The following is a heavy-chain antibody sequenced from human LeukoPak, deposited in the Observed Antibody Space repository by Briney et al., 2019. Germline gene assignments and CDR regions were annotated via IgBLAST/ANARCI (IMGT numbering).Heavy chain of an antibody. CDR2: ITWNGGST. J-gene: IGHJ4*02. Sequence: GGSLRLSCAASAFIFDDYGMSWVRQAPGKGLEWVSGITWNGGSTGYADSVKGRFTISRDNAKNSLYLQMNSLRAEDTAFYYCARDPGDILVAGTFDYWGQGTLVTVSS. D-gene: IGHD6-19*01. CDR3: ARDPGDILVAGTFDY. CDR1: AFIFDDYG. V-gene: IGHV3-20*04.